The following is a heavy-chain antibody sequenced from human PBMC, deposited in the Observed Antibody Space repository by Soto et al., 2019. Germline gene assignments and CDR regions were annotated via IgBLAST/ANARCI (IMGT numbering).Heavy chain of an antibody. Sequence: PTETPSLTCTVPGGSISRCGYYWGWIRQPPGKGLEWIGSIYYSGTSSYNPSLESRVTMSVDTSKKQLSLRLRSVTATDTAVYYCAASGSSGQFDHWDQGTLVTVSS. J-gene: IGHJ4*02. V-gene: IGHV4-39*05. CDR1: GGSISRCGYY. D-gene: IGHD3-10*01. CDR2: IYYSGTS. CDR3: AASGSSGQFDH.